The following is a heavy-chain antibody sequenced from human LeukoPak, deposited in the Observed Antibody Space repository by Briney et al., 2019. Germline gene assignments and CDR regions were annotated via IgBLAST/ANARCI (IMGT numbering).Heavy chain of an antibody. CDR3: ARKDAYDI. CDR2: LYSGDST. Sequence: PGGSLRLSCAASGFPFSTYAMSWVRQAPGKGLEWVSVLYSGDSTHYADSVKGRFNISRDNSKNTLYLQMNSLRAEDTALYYCARKDAYDIWGQGTMVTVSS. J-gene: IGHJ3*02. CDR1: GFPFSTYA. V-gene: IGHV3-66*01.